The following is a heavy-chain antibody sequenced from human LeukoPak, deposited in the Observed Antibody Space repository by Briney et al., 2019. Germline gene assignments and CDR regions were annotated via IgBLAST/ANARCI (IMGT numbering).Heavy chain of an antibody. J-gene: IGHJ3*02. CDR2: ISTHNGNT. CDR3: ARDGGYSYGENAFDI. V-gene: IGHV1-18*01. Sequence: GASVKVSCKASGYTFTKYGITWVRQAPGQGLEWMGWISTHNGNTNYAQKLQGRVTMTTDTSTSTAYMELRSLISDDTAVYYCARDGGYSYGENAFDIWGQGTMVTVSS. CDR1: GYTFTKYG. D-gene: IGHD5-18*01.